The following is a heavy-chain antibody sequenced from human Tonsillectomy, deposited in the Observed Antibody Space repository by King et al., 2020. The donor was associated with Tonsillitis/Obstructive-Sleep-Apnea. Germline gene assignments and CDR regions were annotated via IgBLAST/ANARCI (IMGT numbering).Heavy chain of an antibody. CDR2: ISASGGST. Sequence: VQLVESGGGSVQPGGSLRLSCASSRFTFNTYALTWVRQAPGKGLEWGSGISASGGSTYYSDSVKGRFTISRDNSKNILYLQMKSLRAEDTAVYYCAKNAAAATYYMDVWGKGTTVTVSS. J-gene: IGHJ6*03. CDR3: AKNAAAATYYMDV. D-gene: IGHD2-2*01. CDR1: RFTFNTYA. V-gene: IGHV3-23*04.